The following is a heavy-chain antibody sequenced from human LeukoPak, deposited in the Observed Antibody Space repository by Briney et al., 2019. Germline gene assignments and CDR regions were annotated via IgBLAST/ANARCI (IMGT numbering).Heavy chain of an antibody. D-gene: IGHD3-10*01. J-gene: IGHJ4*02. CDR3: AKGPPYGSGSYPFDY. V-gene: IGHV3-30*18. CDR1: GFTFSSYG. CDR2: ISYDGSNK. Sequence: GGSLRLSCAASGFTFSSYGMHWVRQAPGKGLEWVVVISYDGSNKYYADSVKGRFTISRDNSKNTLYLQMNSLRAEDTAVYYCAKGPPYGSGSYPFDYWGQGTLVTVSS.